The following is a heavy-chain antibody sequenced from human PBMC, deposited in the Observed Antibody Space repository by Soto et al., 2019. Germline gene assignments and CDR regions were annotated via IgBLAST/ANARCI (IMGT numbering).Heavy chain of an antibody. V-gene: IGHV3-30*18. CDR3: AKDRSMTWSFDY. D-gene: IGHD1-26*01. Sequence: QVQLVESGGGVIQPGRSLRLSCAASGFSFSSYGMHWVRQAPGKGLEWVAVISDDGREKYYGDSVKGRFTISRDSSENTVYLQMNSLRPEDTAVYYCAKDRSMTWSFDYWGQGTLVTVSS. CDR2: ISDDGREK. CDR1: GFSFSSYG. J-gene: IGHJ4*02.